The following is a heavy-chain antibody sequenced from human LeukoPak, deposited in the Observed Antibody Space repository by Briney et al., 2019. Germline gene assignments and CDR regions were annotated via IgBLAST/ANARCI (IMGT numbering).Heavy chain of an antibody. V-gene: IGHV3-49*04. Sequence: GGSLRLSCTASGFAFRDYGMAWVRQAPGKGLEWVSFIRSKNYGEITEYAASVKGRFTISREDSKSVAYLQMDSLRIDDTAVYYCSRAPPPHCSQISCPLDYWGQGTLVTGSS. CDR2: IRSKNYGEIT. CDR1: GFAFRDYG. J-gene: IGHJ4*02. CDR3: SRAPPPHCSQISCPLDY. D-gene: IGHD2-15*01.